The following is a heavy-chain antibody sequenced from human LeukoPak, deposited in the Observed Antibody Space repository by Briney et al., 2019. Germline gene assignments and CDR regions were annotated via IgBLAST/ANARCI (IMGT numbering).Heavy chain of an antibody. CDR3: ARSSMFRGVTVDY. CDR1: GGPVNSSSYY. J-gene: IGHJ4*02. D-gene: IGHD3-10*01. Sequence: SETLSRTCTVSGGPVNSSSYYWGWIRQPPGKALEWIGSIYHSGYTYYNPSLKSRVTISIDTSKNQFSLKLSSVTAADTAVYYCARSSMFRGVTVDYWGQGTLVTVSS. V-gene: IGHV4-39*01. CDR2: IYHSGYT.